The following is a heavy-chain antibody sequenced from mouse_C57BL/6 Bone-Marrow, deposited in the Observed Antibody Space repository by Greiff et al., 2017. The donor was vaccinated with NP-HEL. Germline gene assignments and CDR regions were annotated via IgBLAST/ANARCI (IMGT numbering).Heavy chain of an antibody. CDR2: IHPNSGST. V-gene: IGHV1-64*01. J-gene: IGHJ2*01. CDR3: ARWFFYGNYGKDY. Sequence: QVQLKQPGAELVKPGASVKLSCKASGYTFTSYWMHWVKQRPGQGLEWIGMIHPNSGSTNYNEKFKSKATLTVDKSSSTAYMQLSSLTSEDSAVYYCARWFFYGNYGKDYWGQGTTLTVSS. CDR1: GYTFTSYW. D-gene: IGHD2-1*01.